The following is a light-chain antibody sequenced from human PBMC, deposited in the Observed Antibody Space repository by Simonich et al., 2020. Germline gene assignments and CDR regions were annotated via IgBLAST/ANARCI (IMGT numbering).Light chain of an antibody. CDR2: WAA. CDR1: QSVLYSSNNKNY. Sequence: DIVMTQSPDSLAVSLGERATINCKSSQSVLYSSNNKNYLAWYQQKPDQPPKLLIYWAATRESGVPERFSGSGSGTDFTLTISSLQAEDVAVYYCQQYYSTPYTFGQGTKLEIK. J-gene: IGKJ2*01. V-gene: IGKV4-1*01. CDR3: QQYYSTPYT.